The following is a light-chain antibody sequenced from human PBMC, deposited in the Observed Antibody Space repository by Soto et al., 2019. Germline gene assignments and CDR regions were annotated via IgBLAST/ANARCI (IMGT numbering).Light chain of an antibody. CDR1: GSNIGNNY. Sequence: QSVLTQPPSVSAAPGQKVTISCSGSGSNIGNNYVSWYQQLPGTAPKLLIYKNNERPSGIPDRFSGSKSGTSATLGITGLQTGDEADYYCGTWDSSLSAAGVFGGGTQLTVL. V-gene: IGLV1-51*02. CDR2: KNN. J-gene: IGLJ2*01. CDR3: GTWDSSLSAAGV.